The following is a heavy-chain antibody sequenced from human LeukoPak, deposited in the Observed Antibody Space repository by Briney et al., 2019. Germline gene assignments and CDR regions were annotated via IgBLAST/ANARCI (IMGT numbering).Heavy chain of an antibody. CDR1: GFTFSSYE. D-gene: IGHD3-10*02. CDR2: ISSSGSTI. Sequence: RGSLRLSCAASGFTFSSYEMNWVRQAPGKGLEWVSYISSSGSTIYYADSVKGRFTISRDNAKNSLYLQMNSLRAEDTAVYYCAELGITMIGGVWGKGTTVTISS. V-gene: IGHV3-48*03. J-gene: IGHJ6*04. CDR3: AELGITMIGGV.